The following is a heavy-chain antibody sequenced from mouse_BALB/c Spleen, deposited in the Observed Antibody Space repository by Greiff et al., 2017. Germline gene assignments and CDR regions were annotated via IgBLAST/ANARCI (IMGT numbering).Heavy chain of an antibody. Sequence: QVQLKQSGPELVKPGASVKISCKASGYAFSSSWMNWVKQRPGQGLEWIGRIYPGDGDTNYNGKFKGKATLTADKSSSTAYMQLSSLTSVDSAVYFCARSGANWGDYWGQGTTLTVSS. CDR2: IYPGDGDT. CDR3: ARSGANWGDY. V-gene: IGHV1-82*01. J-gene: IGHJ2*01. D-gene: IGHD4-1*01. CDR1: GYAFSSSW.